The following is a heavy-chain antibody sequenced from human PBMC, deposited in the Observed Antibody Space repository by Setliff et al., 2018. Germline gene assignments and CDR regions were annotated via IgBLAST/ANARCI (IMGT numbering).Heavy chain of an antibody. J-gene: IGHJ4*02. Sequence: PGESLKISCKGSGYRFTSNWIGWVRQAPGEGLEWMGVIHPDDSDTRYSPSFQGQVTISADKSISTAYLQWSSLKASDTAMYYCARALASAGTVYFDYWGQGTLVTVSS. V-gene: IGHV5-51*01. D-gene: IGHD6-13*01. CDR1: GYRFTSNW. CDR2: IHPDDSDT. CDR3: ARALASAGTVYFDY.